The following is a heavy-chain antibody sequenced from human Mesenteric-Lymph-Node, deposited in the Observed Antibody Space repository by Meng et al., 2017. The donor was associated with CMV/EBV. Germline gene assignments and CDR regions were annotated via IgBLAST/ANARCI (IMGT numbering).Heavy chain of an antibody. CDR2: IHSGNSRT. J-gene: IGHJ4*02. CDR3: AKVTYYYDSSGYYHFDY. Sequence: GESLKISCAASGLTLSNYAMSWVRQAPGKGLEWVLLIHSGNSRTIYADSVKGRFTFTRDDSENTLYLQMNSLRAEDTAVYYCAKVTYYYDSSGYYHFDYWGQGTLVTVSS. CDR1: GLTLSNYA. V-gene: IGHV3-23*03. D-gene: IGHD3-22*01.